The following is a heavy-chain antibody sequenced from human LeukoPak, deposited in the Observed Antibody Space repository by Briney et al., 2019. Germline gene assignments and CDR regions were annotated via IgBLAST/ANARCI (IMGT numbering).Heavy chain of an antibody. CDR1: GYTFTGYG. CDR3: ARDKTSSGRRGNWFDP. D-gene: IGHD6-19*01. J-gene: IGHJ5*02. V-gene: IGHV1-18*04. CDR2: ISAYNGNT. Sequence: ASVKVSCKASGYTFTGYGISWVRQAPGQGLEWMGWISAYNGNTNYAQKLQGRVTMTTDTSTSTAYMELRSLRSDDTAVYYCARDKTSSGRRGNWFDPWGQGTLVTVSS.